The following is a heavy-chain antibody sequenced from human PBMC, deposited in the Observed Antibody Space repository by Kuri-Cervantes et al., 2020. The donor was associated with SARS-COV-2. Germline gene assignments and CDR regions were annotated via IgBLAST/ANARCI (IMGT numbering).Heavy chain of an antibody. D-gene: IGHD3-22*01. Sequence: ASVKVSCKASGYTFTSYYMHWVRQAPGQGLGWMGIINPSGGSTSYAQKFQGRVTMTRDTSTSTVYMELSSLRSEDTAVYYCAREVKSMIVVARGDAFDIWGQGTMVTVSS. CDR3: AREVKSMIVVARGDAFDI. J-gene: IGHJ3*02. CDR2: INPSGGST. CDR1: GYTFTSYY. V-gene: IGHV1-46*01.